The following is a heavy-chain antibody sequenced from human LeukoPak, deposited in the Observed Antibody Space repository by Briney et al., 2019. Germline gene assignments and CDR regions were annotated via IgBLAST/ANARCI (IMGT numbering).Heavy chain of an antibody. CDR1: GFTFSSYS. CDR2: ISYDGSNK. V-gene: IGHV3-30*03. D-gene: IGHD3-22*01. J-gene: IGHJ4*02. CDR3: ARGVSHLVVITKPVDY. Sequence: PGGSLRLSCAASGFTFSSYSMNWVRQAPGKGLEWVAVISYDGSNKYYADSVKGRFTISRDNSKNTLYLQMNSLRAEDTAVYYCARGVSHLVVITKPVDYWGQGTLVTVSS.